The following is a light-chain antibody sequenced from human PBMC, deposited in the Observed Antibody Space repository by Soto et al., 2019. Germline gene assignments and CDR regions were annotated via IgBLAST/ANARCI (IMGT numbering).Light chain of an antibody. CDR2: AAS. CDR3: QQSYNIPRT. Sequence: DVQMAQSPSSLSASVGDRVTITCRASQNIVRYVNWYQQRPGEPPNLLIYAASSLQTGVPSRFRGRGSGTDFSLTIDSLQPEDSATYSCQQSYNIPRTFGQGT. CDR1: QNIVRY. V-gene: IGKV1-39*01. J-gene: IGKJ2*01.